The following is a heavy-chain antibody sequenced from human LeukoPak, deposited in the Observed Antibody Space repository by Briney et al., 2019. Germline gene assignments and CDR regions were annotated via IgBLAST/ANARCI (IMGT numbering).Heavy chain of an antibody. CDR2: IKQDGNEK. CDR1: GFTFSSCW. CDR3: ARLMGERSLFDY. V-gene: IGHV3-7*02. D-gene: IGHD1-26*01. J-gene: IGHJ4*02. Sequence: GGSLRLSCAASGFTFSSCWMTWVRQAPGKGLEWVANIKQDGNEKYYVDSVKGRFSISRDNAKNSVYLQMNSLRTKDTAAYYCARLMGERSLFDYWGQGVLVTVSS.